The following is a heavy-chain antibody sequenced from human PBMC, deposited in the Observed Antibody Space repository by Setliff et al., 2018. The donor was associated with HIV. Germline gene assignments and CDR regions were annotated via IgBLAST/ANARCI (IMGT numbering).Heavy chain of an antibody. CDR2: IIPIFGTP. CDR1: GGIFSRFA. Sequence: SVKVSCKASGGIFSRFAFSWVRQAPGQGLEWVGGIIPIFGTPNYAQKFQGRVTITTDESTNTVYMELYSLTSEDTAIYYCASSTGAVPTTAPYGDYYYYFYMDVWGKGTTVTVSS. V-gene: IGHV1-69*05. D-gene: IGHD1-1*01. J-gene: IGHJ6*03. CDR3: ASSTGAVPTTAPYGDYYYYFYMDV.